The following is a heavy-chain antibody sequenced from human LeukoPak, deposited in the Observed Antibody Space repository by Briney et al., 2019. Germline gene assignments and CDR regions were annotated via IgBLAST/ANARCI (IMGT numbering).Heavy chain of an antibody. CDR1: GFTISNYW. D-gene: IGHD2-2*01. J-gene: IGHJ4*02. V-gene: IGHV3-7*04. Sequence: GGSLRLSCAASGFTISNYWMSWVRQAPGKGLEWVANIKQDGSEKYYVDSVKGRFTISRDNAKNSLYLQMNSLRAEDTAVYYCARDHCSSTTCYGDDYWGQGTMVTASS. CDR3: ARDHCSSTTCYGDDY. CDR2: IKQDGSEK.